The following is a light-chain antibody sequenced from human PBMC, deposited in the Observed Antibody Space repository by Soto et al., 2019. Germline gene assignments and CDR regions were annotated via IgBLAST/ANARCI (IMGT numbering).Light chain of an antibody. CDR3: QQYNNWPSWT. J-gene: IGKJ1*01. CDR1: QSFSSIY. V-gene: IGKV3-15*01. CDR2: GAS. Sequence: EIVLTQSPGTMSLSPWERANLSCRSFQSFSSIYLAWYQQRPGQAHRLLIYGASTRATGIPARFSGSGSGTEFTLTISSLQSEDFAVYYCQQYNNWPSWTFGQGTKVDIK.